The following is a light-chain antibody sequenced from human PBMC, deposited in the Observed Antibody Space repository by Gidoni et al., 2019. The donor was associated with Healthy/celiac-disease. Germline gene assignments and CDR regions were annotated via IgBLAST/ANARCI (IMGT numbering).Light chain of an antibody. V-gene: IGLV1-47*01. Sequence: QSVLTQPPSASGTPGQRVTISCSGSSSNIGSNYVYWYQQLPGTAPKLLIYRNNQRPSGVPDRFSGSKSGTSASLAISGRRSEDEADYYCAAWDDSRSGYVFGTGTKVTVL. CDR1: SSNIGSNY. CDR3: AAWDDSRSGYV. CDR2: RNN. J-gene: IGLJ1*01.